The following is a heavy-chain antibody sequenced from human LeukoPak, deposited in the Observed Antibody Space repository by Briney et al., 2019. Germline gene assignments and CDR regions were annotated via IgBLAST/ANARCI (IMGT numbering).Heavy chain of an antibody. CDR3: ARSRGWLQSHPLGY. J-gene: IGHJ4*02. CDR1: GGSISTYY. CDR2: IYYSGST. D-gene: IGHD5-24*01. V-gene: IGHV4-59*12. Sequence: PSETLSLTCTVSGGSISTYYWSWIRQPPGKGLEWIGYIYYSGSTSYNPSLKSRVTISVDTSKNQFSPKLSSVTAADTAVYYCARSRGWLQSHPLGYWGQGTLVTVSS.